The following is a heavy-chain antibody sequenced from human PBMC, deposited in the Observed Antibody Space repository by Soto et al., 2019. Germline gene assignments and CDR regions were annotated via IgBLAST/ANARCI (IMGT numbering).Heavy chain of an antibody. V-gene: IGHV1-8*01. J-gene: IGHJ5*02. CDR1: GYTFTSYD. Sequence: QVQLVQSGAEVKKPGASVKVSCKASGYTFTSYDINWVRQATGQGFEYLGWMNPNSGNTGYVKKFQGRVPMTRDTSVSTAYIDLSSLRCEDTGVYYCARGIKYGDCSRWFDPWGPGTLVTVSS. D-gene: IGHD2-21*02. CDR3: ARGIKYGDCSRWFDP. CDR2: MNPNSGNT.